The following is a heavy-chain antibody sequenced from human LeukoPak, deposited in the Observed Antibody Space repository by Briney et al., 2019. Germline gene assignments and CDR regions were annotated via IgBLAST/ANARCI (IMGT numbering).Heavy chain of an antibody. CDR1: GYSFTSYW. J-gene: IGHJ5*02. CDR3: ARQEYCSGGSCYTWFDP. V-gene: IGHV5-51*01. D-gene: IGHD2-15*01. Sequence: GESLKISCKGSGYSFTSYWIGWVRQVPGKGLEWMGTIYPGDSDTRYSPSFQGQVTISADKSISTAYLQWSSLKASDTAMYYCARQEYCSGGSCYTWFDPWGQGTLVTVSS. CDR2: IYPGDSDT.